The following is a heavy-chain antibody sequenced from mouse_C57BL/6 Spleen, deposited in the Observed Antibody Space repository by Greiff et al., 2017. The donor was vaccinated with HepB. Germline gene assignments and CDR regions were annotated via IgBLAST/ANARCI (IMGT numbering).Heavy chain of an antibody. Sequence: EVQGVESGAGLVKPGGSLTLSCAASGFTFSSYAMSWVRQTPEKRLEWVAYISSGGDYIYYADPVKGRFTISRDNARNTLYRQMSSLKSEDTAMYYCTRGHYYGSSDYAMDYWGQGTSVTVAS. V-gene: IGHV5-9-1*02. J-gene: IGHJ4*01. CDR1: GFTFSSYA. CDR2: ISSGGDYI. CDR3: TRGHYYGSSDYAMDY. D-gene: IGHD1-1*01.